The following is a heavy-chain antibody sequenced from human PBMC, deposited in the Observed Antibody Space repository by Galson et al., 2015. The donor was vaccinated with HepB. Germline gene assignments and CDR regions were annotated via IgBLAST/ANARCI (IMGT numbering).Heavy chain of an antibody. CDR3: ARGLTVTSGTPLDY. CDR2: IYSSGST. CDR1: GGSISSYS. V-gene: IGHV4-4*07. J-gene: IGHJ4*02. Sequence: ETLSLTCTVAGGSISSYSWSWIRQPAGKGLEWIGRIYSSGSTNYNPSLKSRVTMSVDTSKSQFSLKLSSVTAADTAVYYCARGLTVTSGTPLDYWGQGTLVTVSS. D-gene: IGHD4-17*01.